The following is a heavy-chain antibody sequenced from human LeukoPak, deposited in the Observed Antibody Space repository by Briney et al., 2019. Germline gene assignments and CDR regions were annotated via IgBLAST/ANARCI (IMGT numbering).Heavy chain of an antibody. CDR3: ARRVGWSHFDH. CDR2: ISSDGSNQ. Sequence: GGSLRLSCAASSFTFGDYTMHWVRQAPGKGLEWVALISSDGSNQYYAHSVEGRFTISRDNSKNTLFLQIDSLRPEDSAVYYCARRVGWSHFDHWGQGTQLTVSS. V-gene: IGHV3-30*04. J-gene: IGHJ4*02. D-gene: IGHD6-19*01. CDR1: SFTFGDYT.